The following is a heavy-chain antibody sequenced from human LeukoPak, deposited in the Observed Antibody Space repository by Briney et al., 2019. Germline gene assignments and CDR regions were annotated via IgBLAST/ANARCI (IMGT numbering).Heavy chain of an antibody. CDR1: GGSINVGGTY. CDR2: IYHRGYI. V-gene: IGHV4-31*03. Sequence: PSETLSLTCTVSGGSINVGGTYWSWIRQHPGKGLVWIGYIYHRGYIYYNPSLESRFIMSLDASENQFSLTITSVTAADTAVYFCARAGRGDSYYYNIDVWGRGTTVTVSS. D-gene: IGHD3-10*01. CDR3: ARAGRGDSYYYNIDV. J-gene: IGHJ6*03.